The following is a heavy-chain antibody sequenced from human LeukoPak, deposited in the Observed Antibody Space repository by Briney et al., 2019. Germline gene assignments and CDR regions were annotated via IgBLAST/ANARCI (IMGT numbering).Heavy chain of an antibody. CDR2: IYYSGST. CDR1: GASLSSYY. V-gene: IGHV4-59*08. CDR3: ARQYDFWSGLFDY. J-gene: IGHJ4*02. Sequence: SETLSLTCTVSGASLSSYYWSWIRQPPGKGLEWIGYIYYSGSTNYNPSLKSRVSMSVDTSKNQFSLKLSSVTAEDTAVYYCARQYDFWSGLFDYWGQGILVTVSS. D-gene: IGHD3-3*01.